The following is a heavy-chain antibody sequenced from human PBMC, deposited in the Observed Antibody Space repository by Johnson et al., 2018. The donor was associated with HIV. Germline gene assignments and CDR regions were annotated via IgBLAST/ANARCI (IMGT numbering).Heavy chain of an antibody. CDR2: IYSGGST. CDR3: SKEKKRYSSSSIFAFDI. D-gene: IGHD6-6*01. J-gene: IGHJ3*02. CDR1: GFTVSSNY. Sequence: VQLVESGGGLVQPGGSLRLSCAASGFTVSSNYMSWVRQAPGKGLEWVSVIYSGGSTYYADSVKGRFTISRDNSKNTLYLQMNSLRAEDTALYYCSKEKKRYSSSSIFAFDIWGQGTMVTVSS. V-gene: IGHV3-66*02.